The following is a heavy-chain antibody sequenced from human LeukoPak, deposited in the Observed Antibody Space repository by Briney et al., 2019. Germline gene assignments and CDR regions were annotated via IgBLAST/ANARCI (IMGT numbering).Heavy chain of an antibody. J-gene: IGHJ4*02. CDR3: AREVYSSSSGLYFDY. CDR2: IYYSGST. D-gene: IGHD6-6*01. V-gene: IGHV4-39*07. CDR1: GGSISSSSYY. Sequence: SETLPLTCTVSGGSISSSSYYWGWIRQPPGKGLEWIGSIYYSGSTYYNPSLKSRVTISVDTSKNQFSLKLSSATAADTAVYYCAREVYSSSSGLYFDYWGQGTLVTVSS.